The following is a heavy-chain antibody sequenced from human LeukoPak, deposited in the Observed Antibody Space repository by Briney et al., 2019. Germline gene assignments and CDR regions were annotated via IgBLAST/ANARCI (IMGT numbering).Heavy chain of an antibody. V-gene: IGHV1-69*13. D-gene: IGHD5-12*01. CDR2: IIPIFGTA. CDR3: ASGAPVARFYYFDY. J-gene: IGHJ4*02. Sequence: ASVKVSCKASGGTFISYAISWVRQAPGQGLEWMGGIIPIFGTANYAQKFQGRVTITADESTSTAYMELSSLRSEDTAVYYCASGAPVARFYYFDYWGQGTLVTVSS. CDR1: GGTFISYA.